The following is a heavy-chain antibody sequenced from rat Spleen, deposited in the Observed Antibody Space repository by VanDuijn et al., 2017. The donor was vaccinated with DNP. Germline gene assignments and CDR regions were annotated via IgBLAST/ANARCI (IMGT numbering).Heavy chain of an antibody. D-gene: IGHD1-1*01. CDR2: FITLGGSI. V-gene: IGHV5-19*01. CDR1: GFHLSTYG. CDR3: TTVYYKYPFTY. Sequence: EVQLVESGGGLVQLGRSLKLSCAAPGFHLSTYGMPWVRQAPKKGLDWVATFITLGGSINYRDSVKGLFTISRDNAKSTLYLQMDSLRSEDTATYYCTTVYYKYPFTYWGQGTLVTVSS. J-gene: IGHJ3*01.